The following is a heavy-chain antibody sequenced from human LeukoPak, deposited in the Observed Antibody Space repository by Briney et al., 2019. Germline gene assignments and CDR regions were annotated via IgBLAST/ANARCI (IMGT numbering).Heavy chain of an antibody. J-gene: IGHJ6*02. CDR2: ITVYNGNT. V-gene: IGHV1-18*01. D-gene: IGHD3-22*01. Sequence: ASVKVSCKASGYTFTSYGISWVRQAPGQGLEWMGWITVYNGNTNYAQKLQGRVTMTTDTSTSTAYMELRSLRSDDTAVYYCARDQLGTHYYDSSGPLNYYGMDVWGQGTTVTVSS. CDR3: ARDQLGTHYYDSSGPLNYYGMDV. CDR1: GYTFTSYG.